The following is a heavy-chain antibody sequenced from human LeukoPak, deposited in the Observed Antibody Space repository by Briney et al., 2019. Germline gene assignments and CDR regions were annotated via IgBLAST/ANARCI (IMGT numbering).Heavy chain of an antibody. V-gene: IGHV3-23*01. J-gene: IGHJ4*02. CDR3: AKDRFSRVHWNEDY. CDR1: GFTFSSYA. D-gene: IGHD1-1*01. CDR2: ISGSGCST. Sequence: GGSLRLSCAASGFTFSSYAMSWVRQAPGKGLEWVSAISGSGCSTYYADPVKGRFTISRDNSKNTLYLQMNSLRAEDTAVYYCAKDRFSRVHWNEDYWGQGTLVTVSS.